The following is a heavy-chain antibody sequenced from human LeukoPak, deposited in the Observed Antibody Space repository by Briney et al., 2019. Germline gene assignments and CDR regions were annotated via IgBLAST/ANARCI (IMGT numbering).Heavy chain of an antibody. CDR3: ARGNYDILTGYDY. CDR1: GFAFSRFG. J-gene: IGHJ4*02. V-gene: IGHV3-33*01. CDR2: IWYDGRNK. D-gene: IGHD3-9*01. Sequence: GRSLRLSCAASGFAFSRFGMHWVRQTPGKGLEWVAAIWYDGRNKYYAESVKGRFSISRDNSKNTLYLQTDSLRAEDTAVYYCARGNYDILTGYDYWGQGTLDTVSS.